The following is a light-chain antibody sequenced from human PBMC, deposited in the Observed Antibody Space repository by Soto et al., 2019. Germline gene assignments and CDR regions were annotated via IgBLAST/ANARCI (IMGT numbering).Light chain of an antibody. J-gene: IGKJ2*01. CDR2: DAS. Sequence: EIVMTQSPAALSVSLGERVSVTCRASQAVSSYLACYQQKPGQAPRLLISDASTRATDIPDTFSGSGSGTDLTLTISSLQSSELEFYYCLHYSTWPPRYTFGQGTKVEIK. CDR1: QAVSSY. V-gene: IGKV3-15*01. CDR3: LHYSTWPPRYT.